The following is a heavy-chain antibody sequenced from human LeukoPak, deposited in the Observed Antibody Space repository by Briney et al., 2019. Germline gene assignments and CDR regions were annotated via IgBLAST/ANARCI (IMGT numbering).Heavy chain of an antibody. J-gene: IGHJ4*02. Sequence: GGSLRLPCAASGFTFSSYAMSWVRQAPGKGLEWVSAISGSGGSTYYADSVKGRFTISRDDSKNTLYLQMNSLRAEDTAVYYCAKTLGYYDSSGYYLAKQWGQGTLVTVSS. CDR3: AKTLGYYDSSGYYLAKQ. CDR2: ISGSGGST. D-gene: IGHD3-22*01. CDR1: GFTFSSYA. V-gene: IGHV3-23*01.